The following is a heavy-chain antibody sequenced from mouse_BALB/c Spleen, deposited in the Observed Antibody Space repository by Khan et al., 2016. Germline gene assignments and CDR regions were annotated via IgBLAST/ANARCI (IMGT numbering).Heavy chain of an antibody. Sequence: QVQLKQSGPGLVAPSQSLSITCTVYGYSLTRYGVHWVRQPPGKGLEWLGLIWAGGSTNYNWALMSRLSISIDNSKNLVFLIMNSLQTDGTALYYCARSKYHARYWGQGTTLTVSS. CDR2: IWAGGST. J-gene: IGHJ2*01. CDR1: GYSLTRYG. CDR3: ARSKYHARY. D-gene: IGHD3-3*01. V-gene: IGHV2-9*02.